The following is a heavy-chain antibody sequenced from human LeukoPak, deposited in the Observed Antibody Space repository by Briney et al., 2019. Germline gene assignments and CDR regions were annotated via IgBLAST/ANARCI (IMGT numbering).Heavy chain of an antibody. CDR1: GYTFTGYY. V-gene: IGHV1-2*02. J-gene: IGHJ4*02. CDR3: ARDVGRYDYVWGSYRPPRALDY. D-gene: IGHD3-16*02. Sequence: ASVKVSCKASGYTFTGYYMHWVRQAPGQGLEWMGWINPNSGGTNYAQKFQGRVTMTRDTSISTAYMELSRLRSDDTAVYYCARDVGRYDYVWGSYRPPRALDYWGQGTLVTVSS. CDR2: INPNSGGT.